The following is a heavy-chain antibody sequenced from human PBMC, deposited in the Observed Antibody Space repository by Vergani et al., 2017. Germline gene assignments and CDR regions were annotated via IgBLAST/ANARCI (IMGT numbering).Heavy chain of an antibody. CDR2: IYYSGST. CDR3: ARESDSSSCLDY. D-gene: IGHD6-13*01. Sequence: QVQLQESGPGLVKPSETLSLTCTVSGGSVSSVGYYWSWIRQPAGKGLEWIGSIYYSGSTNYNPSLKSRVTISVDTSNNQFSLKLSAVTAADTAVYYCARESDSSSCLDYWGQGTLVTVSS. V-gene: IGHV4-61*10. J-gene: IGHJ4*02. CDR1: GGSVSSVGYY.